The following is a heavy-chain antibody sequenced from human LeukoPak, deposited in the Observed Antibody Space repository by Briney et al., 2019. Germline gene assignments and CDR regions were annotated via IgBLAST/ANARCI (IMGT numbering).Heavy chain of an antibody. V-gene: IGHV3-74*01. J-gene: IGHJ4*02. Sequence: GGSLRLSCAASGFIFRDYWMHWVRQAPGKGLEWVSRINSDGSITTYAESVKGRFTISRDYAKNTLSLQMNSLRVEDTALYYCSRDLVDWGQGTLDTVSS. CDR2: INSDGSIT. D-gene: IGHD2-15*01. CDR1: GFIFRDYW. CDR3: SRDLVD.